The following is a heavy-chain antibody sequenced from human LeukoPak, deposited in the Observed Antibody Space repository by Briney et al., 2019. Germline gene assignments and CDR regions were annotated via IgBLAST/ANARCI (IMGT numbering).Heavy chain of an antibody. CDR2: ISGSGGST. CDR1: GFTFSSYA. Sequence: PGGSLRLSCAASGFTFSSYAMSWVRQAPGKGLEWVSAISGSGGSTYYADSVKGRFTISRDNSKNTLYLQMNSLRAEDTAVYYCASDSSMVRGVTTLSDYWGQGTLVTVSS. CDR3: ASDSSMVRGVTTLSDY. V-gene: IGHV3-23*01. J-gene: IGHJ4*02. D-gene: IGHD3-10*01.